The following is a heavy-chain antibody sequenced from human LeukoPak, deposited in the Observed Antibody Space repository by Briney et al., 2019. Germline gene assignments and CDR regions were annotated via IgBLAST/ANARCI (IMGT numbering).Heavy chain of an antibody. CDR1: GFAFSSYA. CDR2: VNAPGVET. Sequence: GGSLRLSCAASGFAFSSYAMSWVRQTPGKGLEWVSTVNAPGVETYYADSVKGLFIISRDNSKNTFYLEMDSLRADDTAIYYCASGKVNHLGALDYWGQGTLVTVSS. CDR3: ASGKVNHLGALDY. J-gene: IGHJ4*02. V-gene: IGHV3-23*01. D-gene: IGHD1-26*01.